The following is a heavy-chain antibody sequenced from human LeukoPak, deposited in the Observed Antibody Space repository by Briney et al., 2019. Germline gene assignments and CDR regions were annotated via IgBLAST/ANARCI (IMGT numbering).Heavy chain of an antibody. Sequence: GGSLRLSCAASGFTFSSYGMHWVRQAPGKGLVWVSRINSDGSSTSYADSVKGRFTISRDNAKNTLYLQMNSLRAEDTAVYYCVKGYCSSTSCEGVVFDIWGQGTMVTVSS. V-gene: IGHV3-74*01. CDR1: GFTFSSYG. CDR3: VKGYCSSTSCEGVVFDI. D-gene: IGHD2-2*01. J-gene: IGHJ3*02. CDR2: INSDGSST.